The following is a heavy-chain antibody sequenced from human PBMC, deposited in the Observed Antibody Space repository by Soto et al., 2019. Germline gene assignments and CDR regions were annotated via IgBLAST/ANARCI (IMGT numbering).Heavy chain of an antibody. V-gene: IGHV1-3*01. CDR3: ATLSSSWYKNFDY. D-gene: IGHD6-13*01. CDR2: INAGNGNT. J-gene: IGHJ4*02. CDR1: GYTFTSYA. Sequence: ASVKVSCKASGYTFTSYAMHWVRQAPGQRLEWMGWINAGNGNTKYSQKFQGRVTITRDTSASTAYMELSSLRSEDTAVYYCATLSSSWYKNFDYWGQGTLVTVPQ.